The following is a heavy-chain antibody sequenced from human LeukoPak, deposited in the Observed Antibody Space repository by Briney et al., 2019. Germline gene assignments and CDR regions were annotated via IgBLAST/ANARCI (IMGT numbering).Heavy chain of an antibody. Sequence: PGGSLRLSCVASGFTFSSFGMHWVRQAPGKGLEWVAVIWYDGSNKYYADSVKGRFTISRDNSKNTLYLQMNSLRAEDTAVYYCARLYGTYPGWFDPWGQGTLVTVSP. J-gene: IGHJ5*02. CDR1: GFTFSSFG. D-gene: IGHD4-17*01. V-gene: IGHV3-33*01. CDR2: IWYDGSNK. CDR3: ARLYGTYPGWFDP.